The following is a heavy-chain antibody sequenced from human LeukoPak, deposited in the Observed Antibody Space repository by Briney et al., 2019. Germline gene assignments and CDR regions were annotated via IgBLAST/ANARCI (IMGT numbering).Heavy chain of an antibody. CDR3: AKSLDVVVITSPPDY. J-gene: IGHJ4*02. CDR2: TSWNSGSI. V-gene: IGHV3-9*01. Sequence: GGSLRLSCAASGFTFDDYAMHWVRQAPGKGLEWVSGTSWNSGSIGYADSVKGRFTISRDNAKNSLYLRAEDTALYYCAKSLDVVVITSPPDYWGQGTLVTVSS. D-gene: IGHD3-22*01. CDR1: GFTFDDYA.